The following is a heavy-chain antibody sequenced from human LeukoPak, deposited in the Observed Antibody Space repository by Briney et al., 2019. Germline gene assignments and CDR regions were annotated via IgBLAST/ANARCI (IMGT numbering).Heavy chain of an antibody. V-gene: IGHV3-74*01. D-gene: IGHD2/OR15-2a*01. Sequence: GGSLRLSCVASGSYWMHWVRQAPGKGLVWVSHINSDGSWTSYADSVKGRFTISKDNAKNTVYLQMSNLRVEDTAVYYCVSFYETYWGRGTLVTVSS. CDR3: VSFYETY. CDR2: INSDGSWT. J-gene: IGHJ4*02. CDR1: GSYW.